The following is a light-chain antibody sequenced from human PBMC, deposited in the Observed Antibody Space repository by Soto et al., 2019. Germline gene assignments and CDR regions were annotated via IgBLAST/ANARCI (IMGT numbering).Light chain of an antibody. J-gene: IGKJ1*01. V-gene: IGKV3-20*01. CDR3: QQFDGSPWT. Sequence: EIVLTQSPGTLSLYPGERATLSCRASQSVSSSFLAWYQQRPGQAPRLLIYGASIRATGIPDRFSGGGSGTDFTFTISRLEPEDFAVYYCQQFDGSPWTFGQGTTVEIK. CDR2: GAS. CDR1: QSVSSSF.